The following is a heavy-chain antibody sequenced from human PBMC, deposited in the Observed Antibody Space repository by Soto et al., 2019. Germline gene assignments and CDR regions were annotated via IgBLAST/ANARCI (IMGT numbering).Heavy chain of an antibody. Sequence: VQLVESGGGVVQPGRSLRLLCEASGFPFSRYGMHWVRQAPGMGLEWVAVISWDGLAQYYGDSVRGRFTISRDNSQSTLYLQMNSLRTEDTAIYYCATWHEREHAFDVWGQGTTVTISS. CDR1: GFPFSRYG. D-gene: IGHD1-1*01. CDR3: ATWHEREHAFDV. J-gene: IGHJ3*01. V-gene: IGHV3-30*03. CDR2: ISWDGLAQ.